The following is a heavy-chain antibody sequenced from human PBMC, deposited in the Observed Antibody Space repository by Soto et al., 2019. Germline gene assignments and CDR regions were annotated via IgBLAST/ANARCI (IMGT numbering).Heavy chain of an antibody. V-gene: IGHV1-46*01. CDR2: IDPDGGST. CDR1: GYSFTSYF. D-gene: IGHD3-3*01. Sequence: QVQLVQSGAEVKKPGASVKISCKASGYSFTSYFMHWVRQAPGQGPEWMGIIDPDGGSTSYAQKFQGRVTMTTDTSTSTVYVELSSLRSEDTAVYYCASLIGVDTLRYYWGQGTLVTVSS. CDR3: ASLIGVDTLRYY. J-gene: IGHJ4*02.